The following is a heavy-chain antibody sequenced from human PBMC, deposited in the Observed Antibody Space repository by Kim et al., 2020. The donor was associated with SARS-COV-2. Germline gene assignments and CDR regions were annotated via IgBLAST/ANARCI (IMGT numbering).Heavy chain of an antibody. V-gene: IGHV3-74*01. D-gene: IGHD1-26*01. J-gene: IGHJ4*02. CDR2: IKNDGSTT. Sequence: GGSLRLSCEASGFTFSNHWMLWVRQAPGKGLVWVSRIKNDGSTTDYADSVKGRYTISRDNAKNTLYLQMNSLTAEDTAVYYCGREPYAMGDYWGQGILVTVPS. CDR3: GREPYAMGDY. CDR1: GFTFSNHW.